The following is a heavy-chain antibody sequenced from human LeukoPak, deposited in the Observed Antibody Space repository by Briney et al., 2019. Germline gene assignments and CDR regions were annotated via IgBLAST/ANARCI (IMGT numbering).Heavy chain of an antibody. CDR1: GGSISSSYYY. J-gene: IGHJ4*02. D-gene: IGHD4-17*01. V-gene: IGHV4-39*03. CDR2: IYYSGST. CDR3: TAVTALYYFDY. Sequence: SETLSLTCTVSGGSISSSYYYWGWIRQPPGKGLEWIGSIYYSGSTYYNPSLKSRVTISVDTSKNQFSLKLRSVTAADTAVYYCTAVTALYYFDYWGQGTLVTVSS.